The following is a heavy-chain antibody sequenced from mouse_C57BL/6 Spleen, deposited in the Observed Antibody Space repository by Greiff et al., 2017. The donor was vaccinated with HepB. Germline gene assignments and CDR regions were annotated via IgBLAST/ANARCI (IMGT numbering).Heavy chain of an antibody. D-gene: IGHD1-1*01. Sequence: VQLQQSGAELVKPGASVKLSCKASGYTFTSYWMQWVKQRPGQGLEWIGEIDPSDSYTNYNQKFKGKATLTVDTSSSTAYMQLSSLTSEDSAVYYCATTVGRDYWGQGTTLTVSS. CDR2: IDPSDSYT. CDR3: ATTVGRDY. V-gene: IGHV1-50*01. CDR1: GYTFTSYW. J-gene: IGHJ2*01.